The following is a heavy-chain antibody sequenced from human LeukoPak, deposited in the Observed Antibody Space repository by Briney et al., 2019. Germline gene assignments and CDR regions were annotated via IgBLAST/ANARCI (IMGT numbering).Heavy chain of an antibody. D-gene: IGHD3-10*01. CDR2: ISGSGGST. CDR1: GFTFISYA. J-gene: IGHJ4*02. CDR3: ASPRGLGIYFFDY. Sequence: GSLRLSCAASGFTFISYAMSWVRQAPGKGLEWVSTISGSGGSTDHADSVKGRFTISRDNSRNTLYLQMNSLRAEDTAVYYCASPRGLGIYFFDYWGQGTLVAVSS. V-gene: IGHV3-23*01.